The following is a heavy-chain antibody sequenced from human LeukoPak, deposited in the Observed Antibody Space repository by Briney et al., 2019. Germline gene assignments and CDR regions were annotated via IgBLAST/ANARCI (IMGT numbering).Heavy chain of an antibody. D-gene: IGHD3-10*01. CDR1: GFTFSNYL. CDR2: ILEDGTFQ. V-gene: IGHV3-30*04. CDR3: AKGMGGSGSYYNPFFDY. J-gene: IGHJ4*02. Sequence: GGSLRLSCAASGFTFSNYLMHWVRQAPGKGLDWVAVILEDGTFQYYADSVKGRFTISRDNSKNTLYLQMNSLRAEDTAVYYCAKGMGGSGSYYNPFFDYWGQGTLVTVSS.